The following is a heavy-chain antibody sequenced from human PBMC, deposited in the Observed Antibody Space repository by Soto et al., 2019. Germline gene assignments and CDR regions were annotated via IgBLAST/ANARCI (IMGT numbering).Heavy chain of an antibody. V-gene: IGHV1-18*01. Sequence: QVQLVQSGAEVKKPGASVKVSCKASGYTFTSYGISWVRQAPGQGLEWMGWISAYNGNTNYAQKLQGRVTMTTDTSTSTAYMELRSLRSDDTAVYYCARDTSRQLTGSPEYYYYGMDVWGQGTTVTVSS. CDR1: GYTFTSYG. CDR2: ISAYNGNT. D-gene: IGHD2-2*01. CDR3: ARDTSRQLTGSPEYYYYGMDV. J-gene: IGHJ6*02.